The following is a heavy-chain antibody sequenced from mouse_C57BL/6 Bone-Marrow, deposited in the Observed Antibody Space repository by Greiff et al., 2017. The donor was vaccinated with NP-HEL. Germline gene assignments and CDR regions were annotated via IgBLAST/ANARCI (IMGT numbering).Heavy chain of an antibody. V-gene: IGHV1-82*01. CDR3: ASRYYGPYYAMDY. CDR1: GYAFSSSW. CDR2: IYPGDGDT. Sequence: QVQLQQSGPELVKPGASVKISCKASGYAFSSSWMNWVKQRPGKGLEWIGRIYPGDGDTTYNGQFKGKATLTADKSSSTAYMQLSSLTSEDSAVYFCASRYYGPYYAMDYWGQGTSVTVSS. D-gene: IGHD1-1*01. J-gene: IGHJ4*01.